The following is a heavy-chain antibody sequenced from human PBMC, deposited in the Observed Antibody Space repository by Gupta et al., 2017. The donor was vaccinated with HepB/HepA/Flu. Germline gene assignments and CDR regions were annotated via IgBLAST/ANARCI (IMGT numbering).Heavy chain of an antibody. D-gene: IGHD3-3*01. V-gene: IGHV1-3*01. CDR3: ARGLLPVLRCLEWLGWFDP. Sequence: QVQLVQSGAEVKKPGASVKVSCKASGYTFTSYAMHWVRQAPGQRLEWMGWINAGNGNTKYSQKFQGRVTITRDTSASTAYMELSSLRSEDTAAYYCARGLLPVLRCLEWLGWFDPWGQGTLVTVSS. CDR1: GYTFTSYA. CDR2: INAGNGNT. J-gene: IGHJ5*02.